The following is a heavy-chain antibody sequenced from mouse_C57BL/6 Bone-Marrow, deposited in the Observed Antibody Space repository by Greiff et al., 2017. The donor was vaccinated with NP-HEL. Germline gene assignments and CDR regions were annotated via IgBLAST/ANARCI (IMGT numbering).Heavy chain of an antibody. CDR3: ASETNSNYAHFDY. D-gene: IGHD2-5*01. CDR1: GYTFTSYW. V-gene: IGHV1-64*01. CDR2: IHPNSGST. Sequence: VQLQQPGAELVKPGASVKLSCKASGYTFTSYWMHWVKQRPGQGLEWIGMIHPNSGSTNYNAKFKSKATLTVDKSSSTAYMQLSSLTSEDSAVYYCASETNSNYAHFDYWGQGTTLTVSS. J-gene: IGHJ2*01.